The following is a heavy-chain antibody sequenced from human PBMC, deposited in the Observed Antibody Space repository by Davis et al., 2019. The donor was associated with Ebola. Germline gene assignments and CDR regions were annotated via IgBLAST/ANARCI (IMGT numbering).Heavy chain of an antibody. J-gene: IGHJ4*02. Sequence: GESLKISCEGSGYRFTSYWIAWVRQMPGKGLEWMGIIYPGDSDTSYSPSFLGQVTISADKSISTAYLQWRSLKASDTAMYFCARAPYYYDLSGFYGDYWGQGTLVNVSS. D-gene: IGHD3-22*01. CDR3: ARAPYYYDLSGFYGDY. CDR1: GYRFTSYW. V-gene: IGHV5-51*01. CDR2: IYPGDSDT.